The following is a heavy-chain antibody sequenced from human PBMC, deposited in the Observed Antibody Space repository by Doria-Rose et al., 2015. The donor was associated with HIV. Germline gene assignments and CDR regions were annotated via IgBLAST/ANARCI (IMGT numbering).Heavy chain of an antibody. V-gene: IGHV2-26*01. CDR1: GVSLSSPGMG. CDR2: IFSDDEG. CDR3: ARIKSSRWYHKYYFDF. J-gene: IGHJ4*02. D-gene: IGHD6-13*01. Sequence: QVTLKESGPVLVKPTETLTLTCTVSGVSLSSPGMGVSWIRQPPGKALEWLANIFSDDEGSYKPSLKSRLTISRGTSKGQVVLTMTDMDPVDTATYYCARIKSSRWYHKYYFDFWGQGTLVIVSA.